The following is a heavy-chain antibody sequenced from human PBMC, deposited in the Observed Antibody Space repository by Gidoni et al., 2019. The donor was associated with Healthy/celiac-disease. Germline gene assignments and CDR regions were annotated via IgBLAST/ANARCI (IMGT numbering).Heavy chain of an antibody. V-gene: IGHV2-70*04. CDR1: GFSLSTSGMR. D-gene: IGHD1-1*01. CDR3: ARDKGVRPYYYGMDV. CDR2: IDWDDDK. J-gene: IGHJ6*02. Sequence: QVTLKESGPALVKPTQTLTLTCTFSGFSLSTSGMRVSWIRQPPGKALEWLARIDWDDDKFYSTSLKTRLTISKDTSKNQVVLTMTNMDPVDTATYYCARDKGVRPYYYGMDVWGQGTTVTVSS.